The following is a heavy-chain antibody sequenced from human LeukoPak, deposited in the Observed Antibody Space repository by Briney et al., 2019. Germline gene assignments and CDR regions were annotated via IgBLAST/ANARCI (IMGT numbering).Heavy chain of an antibody. D-gene: IGHD3-9*01. CDR2: ISGSGDDT. V-gene: IGHV3-23*01. J-gene: IGHJ3*02. Sequence: GGSLRLSCAAFGFTFNTYAMNWVRQAPGQGLEWVSRISGSGDDTSYADSVKGRFTISRDKSKSTLYLQMNSLRAEDTAAYYCAKDPDWATDAFDIWGQGTMVTVSS. CDR3: AKDPDWATDAFDI. CDR1: GFTFNTYA.